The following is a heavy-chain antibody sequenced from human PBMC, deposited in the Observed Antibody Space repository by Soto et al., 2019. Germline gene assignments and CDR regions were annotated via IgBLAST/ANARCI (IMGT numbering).Heavy chain of an antibody. Sequence: QVQLVQSGAEVKKPGASVTVSCKASGYTFINYALHWVRQAPGQRLDWIGRINAGNGNTKYSQKLHGRVTITRDTSASTAYMELSSLRSEDTAIYYCARSEINYSRFDSWGQGTLVTVSS. J-gene: IGHJ4*02. CDR1: GYTFINYA. CDR2: INAGNGNT. CDR3: ARSEINYSRFDS. D-gene: IGHD2-21*01. V-gene: IGHV1-3*01.